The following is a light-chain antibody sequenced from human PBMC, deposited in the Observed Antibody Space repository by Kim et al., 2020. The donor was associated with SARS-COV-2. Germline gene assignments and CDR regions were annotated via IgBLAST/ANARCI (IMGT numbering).Light chain of an antibody. CDR1: QGFSSGY. J-gene: IGKJ5*01. CDR3: QQYVKTPIT. CDR2: GAS. Sequence: SPGERATRACRGSQGFSSGYLAWYQQKPGQAPRIVMYGASSRAAGIPDRFSGSGSGTDFTLTISGLEPADFAVYYCQQYVKTPITFGQGTRLEIK. V-gene: IGKV3-20*01.